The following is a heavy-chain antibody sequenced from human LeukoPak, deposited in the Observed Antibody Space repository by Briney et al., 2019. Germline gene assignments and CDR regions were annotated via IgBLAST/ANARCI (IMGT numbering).Heavy chain of an antibody. D-gene: IGHD1-26*01. V-gene: IGHV1-46*01. CDR3: ARGGYSGSYFFDY. CDR1: GYTFSSYG. J-gene: IGHJ4*02. Sequence: ASVKVSCKASGYTFSSYGLSWVRQAPGQGLEWMGIINPSGGSTSYAQKFQGRVTMTRDTSTSTVYMELSSLRSEDTAVYYCARGGYSGSYFFDYWGQGTLVTVSS. CDR2: INPSGGST.